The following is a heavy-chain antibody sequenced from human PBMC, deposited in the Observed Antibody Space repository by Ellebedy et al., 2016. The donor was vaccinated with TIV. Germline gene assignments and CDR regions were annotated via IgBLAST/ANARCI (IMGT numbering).Heavy chain of an antibody. V-gene: IGHV4-30-2*01. CDR2: IYHSGST. CDR3: ASGPMVRGVSMTPPYFDY. CDR1: GGSISSGGYS. Sequence: SETLSLTCAVSGGSISSGGYSWSWIRQPPGKGLEWIGYIYHSGSTYYNPSLKSRVTISVDRSKNQFSLKLSSVTAADTAVYYCASGPMVRGVSMTPPYFDYWGQGTLVTVSS. D-gene: IGHD3-10*01. J-gene: IGHJ4*02.